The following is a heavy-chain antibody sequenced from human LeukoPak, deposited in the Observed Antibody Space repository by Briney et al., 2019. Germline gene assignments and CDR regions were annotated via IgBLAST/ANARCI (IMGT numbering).Heavy chain of an antibody. V-gene: IGHV5-51*01. CDR2: IYPGDSDT. CDR1: GYSFTSYW. D-gene: IGHD2-21*02. J-gene: IGHJ4*02. CDR3: ASTAGRAYCGGDCSLDY. Sequence: GESLKISCKGSGYSFTSYWIGWVRQMPGKGLEWMGIIYPGDSDTRYSPSFQGQVTISADKSISTAYLQWSSLKASDTAMYYCASTAGRAYCGGDCSLDYWGQGTLVTVSS.